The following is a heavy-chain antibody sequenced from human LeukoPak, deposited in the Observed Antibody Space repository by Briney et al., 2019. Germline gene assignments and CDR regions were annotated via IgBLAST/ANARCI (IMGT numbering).Heavy chain of an antibody. D-gene: IGHD1-26*01. V-gene: IGHV4-59*08. CDR1: RGSIRTYY. CDR2: IYDRGTT. CDR3: ARSSGNYYDTDAFDI. Sequence: PSETLSLTCTVSRGSIRTYYWSWIRQSPGKGLEWIGYIYDRGTTNYNPSLKSRVTISVDTSKKQFSMKLTSVTAADTAAYYCARSSGNYYDTDAFDIWGQGTMVTVSS. J-gene: IGHJ3*02.